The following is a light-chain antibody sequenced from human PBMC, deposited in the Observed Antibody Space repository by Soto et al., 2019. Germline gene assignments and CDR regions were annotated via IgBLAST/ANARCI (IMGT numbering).Light chain of an antibody. CDR1: QSVGSN. V-gene: IGKV3-15*01. Sequence: IVMTQSPATLSVSPLERVPPSCMASQSVGSNLAWYQQKPGLAPRVLIYDASTRATVIPARFSGSGSGTEFTLTISSLQSEDFAVYYCQQYDNWPLTFGGGTKVDIK. J-gene: IGKJ4*01. CDR2: DAS. CDR3: QQYDNWPLT.